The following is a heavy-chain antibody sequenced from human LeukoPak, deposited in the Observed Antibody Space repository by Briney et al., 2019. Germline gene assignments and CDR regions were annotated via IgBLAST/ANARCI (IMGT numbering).Heavy chain of an antibody. V-gene: IGHV3-23*01. D-gene: IGHD1-26*01. CDR3: AREVGASPWLDY. J-gene: IGHJ4*02. Sequence: GGSLRLSCAASGFTFSNHDMTWIRQAPGKGLEWVSVINYSGVSTNYADSVKGRFTISRDNAKNSLYLQMNSLRAEDTAVYYCAREVGASPWLDYWGQGTLVTVSS. CDR1: GFTFSNHD. CDR2: INYSGVST.